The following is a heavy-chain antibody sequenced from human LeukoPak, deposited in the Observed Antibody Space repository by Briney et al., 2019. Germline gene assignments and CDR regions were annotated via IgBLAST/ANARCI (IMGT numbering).Heavy chain of an antibody. CDR2: ISPSGSAI. D-gene: IGHD3-10*01. V-gene: IGHV3-21*04. CDR1: GFTFSSYS. J-gene: IGHJ4*02. CDR3: ATWERRFGDGDY. Sequence: GGSLRLSCAASGFTFSSYSMNWVRQAPGRGLEWVSSISPSGSAIFYAHSVKGRFTISRDNAKNSLYLQMNSLRAEDTAVYYCATWERRFGDGDYWGQGTLVTVSS.